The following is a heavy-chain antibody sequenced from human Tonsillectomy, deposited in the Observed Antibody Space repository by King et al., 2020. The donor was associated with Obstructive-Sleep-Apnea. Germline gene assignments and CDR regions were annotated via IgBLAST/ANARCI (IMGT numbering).Heavy chain of an antibody. CDR2: MNPNSGNT. CDR3: ARRRGAGGSDS. Sequence: QLVQSGAEVKKPGASVKVSCKASGYSFSSYDIDWVRQATGQGLEWMGWMNPNSGNTGYTQKFQGRVTMTRNNSISTAYMELSSLRSDDTAVYYCARRRGAGGSDSWGQGTLVTVSS. D-gene: IGHD2-21*01. V-gene: IGHV1-8*01. CDR1: GYSFSSYD. J-gene: IGHJ5*02.